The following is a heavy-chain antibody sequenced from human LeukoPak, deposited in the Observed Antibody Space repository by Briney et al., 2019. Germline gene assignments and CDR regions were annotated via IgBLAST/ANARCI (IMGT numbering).Heavy chain of an antibody. CDR2: ISGSGGST. V-gene: IGHV3-23*01. CDR1: GFTFSSYA. Sequence: GGSLRLSCAASGFTFSSYAMSWVSQAPGKGLEWVSAISGSGGSTYYADSVKGRFTISRDNSKNTLYLQMNSLRAEDTAVYYCAKVLDFWSGYSTNPYYFDYWGQGTLVTVSS. J-gene: IGHJ4*02. D-gene: IGHD3-3*01. CDR3: AKVLDFWSGYSTNPYYFDY.